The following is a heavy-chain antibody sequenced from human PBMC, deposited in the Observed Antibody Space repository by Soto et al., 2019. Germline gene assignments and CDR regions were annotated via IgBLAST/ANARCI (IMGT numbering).Heavy chain of an antibody. CDR1: GFTCSLYS. Sequence: GESLRLPCAASGFTCSLYSMIWVRQAPGKGLEWVASITSSSSYIYHEDSLKGRFTISRDNAKNSLILQLYSLRAEYTAVYFCVRATSTDRRLDYWGQGSLVTVSS. CDR3: VRATSTDRRLDY. J-gene: IGHJ4*02. CDR2: ITSSSSYI. V-gene: IGHV3-21*01. D-gene: IGHD3-22*01.